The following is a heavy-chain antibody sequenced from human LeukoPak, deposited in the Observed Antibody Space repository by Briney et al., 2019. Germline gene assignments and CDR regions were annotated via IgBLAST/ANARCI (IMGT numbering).Heavy chain of an antibody. Sequence: GGSLRLSCAASGFTFSTYGMHWVRQAPGKGLEWVAVIWYDGSDKYYADSVKGRLTISRDNSKNTLYLQMNSLRAEDTAVYYCARDRNVDYFDYWGQGTLVTVSS. D-gene: IGHD1-1*01. J-gene: IGHJ4*02. CDR3: ARDRNVDYFDY. CDR2: IWYDGSDK. CDR1: GFTFSTYG. V-gene: IGHV3-33*01.